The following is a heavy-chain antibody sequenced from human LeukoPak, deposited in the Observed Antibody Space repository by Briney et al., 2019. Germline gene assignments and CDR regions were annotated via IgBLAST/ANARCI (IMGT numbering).Heavy chain of an antibody. J-gene: IGHJ4*02. CDR1: GFTFSSYS. CDR2: ISSSSSTI. CDR3: ARGDGSSWY. V-gene: IGHV3-48*01. D-gene: IGHD6-13*01. Sequence: PGGSLRLSCAASGFTFSSYSMNWVRQAPGKGLEWVSYISSSSSTIYYADSVKGRFTISRDNAKNSLYLQMNSLRAEDTAVYYCARGDGSSWYWGQGTLVTVSS.